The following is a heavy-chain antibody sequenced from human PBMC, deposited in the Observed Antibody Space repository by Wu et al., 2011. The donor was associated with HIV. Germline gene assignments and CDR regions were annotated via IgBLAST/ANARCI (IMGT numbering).Heavy chain of an antibody. CDR3: ARGLYGPTSRGYGMDV. D-gene: IGHD2/OR15-2a*01. J-gene: IGHJ6*02. CDR1: GGTFSSYA. CDR2: IIPIFGTE. V-gene: IGHV1-69*05. Sequence: QVQLVQSGAEVKKPGSSMKVSCTASGGTFSSYAISWVRQAPGQGLEWMGRIIPIFGTENYAQKFQGRVTITTDESTSTAYMELSSLRSEDTAVYYCARGLYGPTSRGYGMDVWGQGTTFTVSS.